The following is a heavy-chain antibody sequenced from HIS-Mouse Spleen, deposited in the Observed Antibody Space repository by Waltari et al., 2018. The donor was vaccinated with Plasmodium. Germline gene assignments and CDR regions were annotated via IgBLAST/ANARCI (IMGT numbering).Heavy chain of an antibody. V-gene: IGHV4-39*07. D-gene: IGHD1-7*01. CDR2: SYYLGST. CDR3: ARDRITGTSYFDY. J-gene: IGHJ4*02. Sequence: QLQLQESGPGLVKPSETLSLTCTVSGGSISSSSYYWGWIRQPPGKGLEWIGSSYYLGSTDDNPSLKSRVTISVDTSKNQCSLKLSSVTAADTAVYYCARDRITGTSYFDYWGQGTLVTVSS. CDR1: GGSISSSSYY.